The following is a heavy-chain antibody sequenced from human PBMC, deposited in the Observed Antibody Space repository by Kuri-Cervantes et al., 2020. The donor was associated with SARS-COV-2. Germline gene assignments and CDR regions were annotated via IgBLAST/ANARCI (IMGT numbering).Heavy chain of an antibody. CDR3: ARAYYDFWVDY. Sequence: LSLTCAASGFTFSSYGMHWVRQAPGKGLEWVAVISYDGSNKYYADSVKGRFTISRDNSKNTLYLQMNSLRAEDTAVYYCARAYYDFWVDYWGQGTLVTVSS. J-gene: IGHJ4*02. D-gene: IGHD3-3*01. V-gene: IGHV3-30*03. CDR1: GFTFSSYG. CDR2: ISYDGSNK.